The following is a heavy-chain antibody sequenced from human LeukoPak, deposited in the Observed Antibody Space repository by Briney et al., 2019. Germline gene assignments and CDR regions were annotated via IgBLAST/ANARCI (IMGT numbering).Heavy chain of an antibody. CDR3: AKKGEAVAATGRFAFDY. V-gene: IGHV3-23*01. CDR1: GFTFSSYA. D-gene: IGHD6-19*01. J-gene: IGHJ4*02. CDR2: ISGSGGST. Sequence: GGSLRLSCAASGFTFSSYAMSWVRQTPGKGLEWVSGISGSGGSTYYADSVKGRFTISRDNSKNTLYLQMNSLRAEDTATYYCAKKGEAVAATGRFAFDYWGQGTLVTVSS.